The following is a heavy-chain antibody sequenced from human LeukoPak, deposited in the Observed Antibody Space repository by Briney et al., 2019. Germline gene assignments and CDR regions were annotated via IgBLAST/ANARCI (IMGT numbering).Heavy chain of an antibody. V-gene: IGHV4-59*01. Sequence: SETLSLTCTVSGGSITNYYWSWVRQPPGKGLEWIGNIYYSGSTNYNPSLKSRVTISVDTSKNQFSLKLSSVTAADTAVYYCTRGSIAYYYMDVWGKGTTVTIPS. J-gene: IGHJ6*03. CDR1: GGSITNYY. CDR2: IYYSGST. D-gene: IGHD3-22*01. CDR3: TRGSIAYYYMDV.